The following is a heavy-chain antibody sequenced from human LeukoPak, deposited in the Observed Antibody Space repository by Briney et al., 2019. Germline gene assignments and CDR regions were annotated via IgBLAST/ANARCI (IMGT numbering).Heavy chain of an antibody. CDR3: ARQDDSSGYYRQPLDY. CDR2: IKQDGSEK. CDR1: GFTFSCYW. D-gene: IGHD3-22*01. V-gene: IGHV3-7*01. Sequence: PGGSLRLSCAASGFTFSCYWMSWVRQAPGKGLEWVANIKQDGSEKYYVDSVKGRFTISRDNAKNSLYLQMNSLRAEDTAVYYCARQDDSSGYYRQPLDYWAQGTLVTVSS. J-gene: IGHJ4*02.